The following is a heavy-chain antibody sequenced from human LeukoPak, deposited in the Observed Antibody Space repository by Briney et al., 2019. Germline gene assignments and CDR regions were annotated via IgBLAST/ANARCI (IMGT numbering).Heavy chain of an antibody. Sequence: ASVKVSCKASGYTFTSYGISRVRQAPGQGLEWMGWISAYNGNTNYAQKLQGRVTMTTDTSTSTAYMELRSLRSDDTAVYYCARPQLAAAGTDGMDVWGQGTTVTVSS. V-gene: IGHV1-18*01. CDR2: ISAYNGNT. D-gene: IGHD6-13*01. CDR3: ARPQLAAAGTDGMDV. CDR1: GYTFTSYG. J-gene: IGHJ6*02.